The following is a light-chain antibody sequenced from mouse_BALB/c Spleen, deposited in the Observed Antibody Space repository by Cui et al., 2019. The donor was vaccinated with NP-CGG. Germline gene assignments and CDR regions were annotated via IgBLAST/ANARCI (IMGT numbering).Light chain of an antibody. CDR1: TGAVTTSNY. CDR3: ALWYSNHWV. J-gene: IGLJ1*01. Sequence: QAVVTQESALTTSPGETVTLTSRSNTGAVTTSNYANWVQEKPDHLFTGLIGGTNNRAPGIPARFSGSLIGDKAALTITGAQTENETIYFCALWYSNHWVFGRGTKLTVL. V-gene: IGLV1*01. CDR2: GTN.